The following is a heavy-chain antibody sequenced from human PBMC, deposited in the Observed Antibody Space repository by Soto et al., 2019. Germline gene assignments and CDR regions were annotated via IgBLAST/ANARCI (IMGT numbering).Heavy chain of an antibody. CDR1: GGSISSGDYY. J-gene: IGHJ5*02. CDR3: ARVARLRYYNVFKGSWFDP. CDR2: IYYSGST. Sequence: QVQLQESGPGLVKPSQTLSLTCTVSGGSISSGDYYWSWIRQPPGKGLEWIGYIYYSGSTYYNPSPKSRVTISVVTPKNQFPLKLSSVTAAVTAVYYCARVARLRYYNVFKGSWFDPWGQGTLVTVSS. D-gene: IGHD3-10*01. V-gene: IGHV4-30-4*01.